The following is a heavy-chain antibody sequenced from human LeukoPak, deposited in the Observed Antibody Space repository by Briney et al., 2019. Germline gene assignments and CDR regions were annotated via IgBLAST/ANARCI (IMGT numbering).Heavy chain of an antibody. CDR3: EKAHVWSIPY. V-gene: IGHV3-74*01. CDR1: GFDFSSNW. Sequence: GGSLRLSCAASGFDFSSNWMHWVRHAPGQGLVWVSRIKGDGISTNYADSVKGRFTISRDIAKNTLYLQMNSLRAEDTGVYYCEKAHVWSIPYWGRGTLFTASS. CDR2: IKGDGIST. D-gene: IGHD3-16*01. J-gene: IGHJ4*02.